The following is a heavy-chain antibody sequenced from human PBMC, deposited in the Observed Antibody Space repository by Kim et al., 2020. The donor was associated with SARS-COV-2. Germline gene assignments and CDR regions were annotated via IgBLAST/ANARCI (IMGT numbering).Heavy chain of an antibody. CDR3: ARNDPAFYYYYGMDV. Sequence: SETLSLTCTVSGYSISSGYYWGWIRQPPGKGLEWIGSIYHSGSTYYNPSLKSRVTISVDTSKKQFSLKLSSVTAADTAVYYCARNDPAFYYYYGMDVWGQGTTVTVSS. V-gene: IGHV4-38-2*02. CDR2: IYHSGST. CDR1: GYSISSGYY. J-gene: IGHJ6*02.